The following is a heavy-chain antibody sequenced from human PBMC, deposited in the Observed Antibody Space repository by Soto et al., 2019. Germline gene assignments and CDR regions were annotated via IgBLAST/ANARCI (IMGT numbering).Heavy chain of an antibody. J-gene: IGHJ4*02. D-gene: IGHD1-7*01. CDR3: ATYNQANWNYGHYFDY. Sequence: QVQLVQSGAEVKKPGSSVKVSCKASGGTFSSYAISWVRQAPGQGLEWMGGIIPIFGTANYAQKFQGRVTITADESTSTAYMELRSLRSDDTAVYYCATYNQANWNYGHYFDYWGQGTLVTVSS. CDR2: IIPIFGTA. CDR1: GGTFSSYA. V-gene: IGHV1-69*01.